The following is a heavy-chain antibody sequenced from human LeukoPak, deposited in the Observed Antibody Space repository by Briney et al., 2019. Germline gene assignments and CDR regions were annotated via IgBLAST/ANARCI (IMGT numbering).Heavy chain of an antibody. CDR3: ASEARYCSSTSCSNFDY. CDR1: GGTFSSYA. Sequence: SVKVSCKASGGTFSSYAISWVRQAPGQGLEWMGGIIPIFGTANYAQKFQGRVTITTDESTSTAYMELSSLRSEDTAVYYCASEARYCSSTSCSNFDYWGQGTLVTVSS. CDR2: IIPIFGTA. J-gene: IGHJ4*02. V-gene: IGHV1-69*05. D-gene: IGHD2-2*01.